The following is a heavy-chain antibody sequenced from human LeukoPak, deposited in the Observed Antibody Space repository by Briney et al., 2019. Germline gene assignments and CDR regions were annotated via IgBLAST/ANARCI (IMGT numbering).Heavy chain of an antibody. J-gene: IGHJ4*02. D-gene: IGHD3-22*01. CDR3: AKGDYYDSSGSIDY. Sequence: GGSLRLSCAASGFTFSSYAMSWVRQAPGKGLEWVSAISGSGGSTYYADSVKGRFTISRDNSKSTLYLQMNSLRAEDTAVYYCAKGDYYDSSGSIDYWGQGTLVTVSS. V-gene: IGHV3-23*01. CDR2: ISGSGGST. CDR1: GFTFSSYA.